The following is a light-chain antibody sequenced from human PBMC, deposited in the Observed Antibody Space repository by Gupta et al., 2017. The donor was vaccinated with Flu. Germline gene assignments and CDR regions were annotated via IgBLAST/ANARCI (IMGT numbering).Light chain of an antibody. V-gene: IGLV2-14*03. CDR2: GVS. CDR3: SSYTSESTLV. Sequence: SITISCTGTSSDIGDYSYVSWYQQYTGKPPKLIIYGVSDRPSGVSNRFSGSKSGNTASLTISGLQAEDEADYYCSSYTSESTLVFGGGTKLTVL. J-gene: IGLJ3*02. CDR1: SSDIGDYSY.